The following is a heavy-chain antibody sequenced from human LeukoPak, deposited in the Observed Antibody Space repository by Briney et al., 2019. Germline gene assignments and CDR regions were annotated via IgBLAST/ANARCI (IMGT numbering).Heavy chain of an antibody. D-gene: IGHD3-10*01. CDR1: GYTFTGYY. V-gene: IGHV1-2*02. J-gene: IGHJ3*02. CDR2: INPNSGGT. Sequence: ASVKDSCMASGYTFTGYYMHWVRQAPGQGLEWMGWINPNSGGTNYAQKFQGRVTMTRDTSISTAYMELSRLRSDDTAVYYCARDPHYYGSGSYSAFDIWGQGTMVTVSS. CDR3: ARDPHYYGSGSYSAFDI.